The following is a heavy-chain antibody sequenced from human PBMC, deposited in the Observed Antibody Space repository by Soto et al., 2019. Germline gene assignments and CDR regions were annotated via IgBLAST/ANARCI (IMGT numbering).Heavy chain of an antibody. CDR1: GYIFVNYG. V-gene: IGHV1-18*01. CDR3: AMVDNYVTPTPQDV. D-gene: IGHD3-16*01. J-gene: IGHJ6*02. Sequence: QVQLVQSGDEMKEPGASVRVSCKASGYIFVNYGIAWVRQAPGQGLEWMGWISPYTGDTHSASKVQGRLTMTTDTSTSTAYMDLGNLTSDDTAVYYCAMVDNYVTPTPQDVWGQGTTVTVSS. CDR2: ISPYTGDT.